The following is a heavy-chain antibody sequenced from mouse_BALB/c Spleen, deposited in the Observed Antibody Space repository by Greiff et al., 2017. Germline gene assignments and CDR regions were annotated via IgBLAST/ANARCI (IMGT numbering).Heavy chain of an antibody. CDR2: INPYNDGT. CDR3: AREEITTVVNYFDY. D-gene: IGHD1-1*01. Sequence: VQLKESGPELVKPGASVKMSCKASGYTFTSYVMHWVKQKPGQGLEWIGYINPYNDGTKYNEKFKGKATLTSDKSSSTAYMELSSLTSEDSAVYYCAREEITTVVNYFDYWGQGTTRTVAS. V-gene: IGHV1-14*01. J-gene: IGHJ2*01. CDR1: GYTFTSYV.